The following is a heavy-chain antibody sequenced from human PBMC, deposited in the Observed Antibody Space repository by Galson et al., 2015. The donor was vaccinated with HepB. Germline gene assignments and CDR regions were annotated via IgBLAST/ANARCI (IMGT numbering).Heavy chain of an antibody. CDR1: GFSFSNFG. V-gene: IGHV3-48*01. D-gene: IGHD6-19*01. CDR2: ITSSGTAT. J-gene: IGHJ4*02. Sequence: SLRLSCAVSGFSFSNFGMNWVRQAPGTGLEWVAYITSSGTATYYGDSVRGRFTISRDNAKNFLYLEINSLRVEDTAVYFCATESKLWLGNDFWGQGTLVTVSS. CDR3: ATESKLWLGNDF.